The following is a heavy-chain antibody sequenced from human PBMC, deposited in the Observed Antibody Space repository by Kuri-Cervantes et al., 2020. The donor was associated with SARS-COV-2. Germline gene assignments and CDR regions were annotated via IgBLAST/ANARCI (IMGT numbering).Heavy chain of an antibody. V-gene: IGHV1-69*06. CDR2: IIPIFGTA. Sequence: SVKVSCKASGGTFSSYAISWVRQAPGQGLEWMGGIIPIFGTANYAQKFQGRVTITADKSTSTAYMELSSLRSEDTAVYYCARGYRYCSSTSCPTPYYFDYWGQGTLVTVSS. CDR1: GGTFSSYA. CDR3: ARGYRYCSSTSCPTPYYFDY. J-gene: IGHJ4*02. D-gene: IGHD2-2*01.